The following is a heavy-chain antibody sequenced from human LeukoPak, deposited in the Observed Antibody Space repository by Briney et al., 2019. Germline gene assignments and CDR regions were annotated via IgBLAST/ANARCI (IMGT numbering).Heavy chain of an antibody. CDR3: ARGPERVLRYFDWLFGDAFDI. D-gene: IGHD3-9*01. Sequence: ASVKVSCKASGYTFTDYYMHWVRQAPGQGLEWMGWMNPNSGNTGYAQKFQGRVTMTRNTSISTAYMELSSLRSEDTAVYYCARGPERVLRYFDWLFGDAFDIWGQGTMVTVSS. V-gene: IGHV1-8*02. CDR1: GYTFTDYY. J-gene: IGHJ3*02. CDR2: MNPNSGNT.